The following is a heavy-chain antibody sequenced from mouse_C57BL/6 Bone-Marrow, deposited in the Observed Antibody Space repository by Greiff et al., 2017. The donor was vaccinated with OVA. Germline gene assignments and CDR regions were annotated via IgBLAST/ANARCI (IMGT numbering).Heavy chain of an antibody. D-gene: IGHD2-3*01. CDR2: ISNGGGST. J-gene: IGHJ3*01. Sequence: EVMLVESGGGLVQPGGSLKLSCAASGFTFSAYYMYWVRQTPEKRLEWVAYISNGGGSTYYPATVKGRFTISRDNAKNTLYLQMSRLKSEDTAMYYCARHGDGYYDGAWFAYWGQGTLVTVSA. V-gene: IGHV5-12*01. CDR1: GFTFSAYY. CDR3: ARHGDGYYDGAWFAY.